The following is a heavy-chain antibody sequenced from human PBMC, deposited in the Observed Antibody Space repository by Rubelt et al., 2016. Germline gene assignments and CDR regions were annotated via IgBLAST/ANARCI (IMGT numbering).Heavy chain of an antibody. D-gene: IGHD1-14*01. CDR3: AKEAGDHSECDS. V-gene: IGHV1-2*04. CDR1: GFSFTRYY. CDR2: MSPYTGSA. J-gene: IGHJ4*02. Sequence: QVQLVQSGAEVKKPGASVKVSCKTSGFSFTRYYIHWLRQAPGQGLEWLGWMSPYTGSAHYAQKFQGWVTMNSDTSISTADLELPRLRIDDTAVYDCAKEAGDHSECDSWDQGTLVTVSS.